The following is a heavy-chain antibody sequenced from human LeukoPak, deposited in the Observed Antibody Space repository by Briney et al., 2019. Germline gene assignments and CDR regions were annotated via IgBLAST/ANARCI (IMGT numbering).Heavy chain of an antibody. CDR1: GFTFSSYW. CDR3: ARERASGYCSGGGCYGYFDY. CDR2: INQDGSEK. V-gene: IGHV3-7*01. D-gene: IGHD2-15*01. J-gene: IGHJ4*02. Sequence: GGSLRLSCAASGFTFSSYWMSWVRQAPGKGLEWVANINQDGSEKFYVDSVKGRFTISRDNAKNSLYPQFNSLRAEDTAVYYCARERASGYCSGGGCYGYFDYWGQGTLVIVSS.